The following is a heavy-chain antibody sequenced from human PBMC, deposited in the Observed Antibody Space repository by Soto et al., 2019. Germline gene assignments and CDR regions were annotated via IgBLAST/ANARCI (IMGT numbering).Heavy chain of an antibody. Sequence: GGSLRLSCAASGFTFSSYGMHWVRQAPGRGLEWVAVISYDGSNKYYADSVKGRFTISRDNSKNTLYLQMNSLRAEDTAVYYCAKAQYYYGMDVWGQGTTVTVS. CDR2: ISYDGSNK. V-gene: IGHV3-30*18. J-gene: IGHJ6*02. CDR3: AKAQYYYGMDV. CDR1: GFTFSSYG.